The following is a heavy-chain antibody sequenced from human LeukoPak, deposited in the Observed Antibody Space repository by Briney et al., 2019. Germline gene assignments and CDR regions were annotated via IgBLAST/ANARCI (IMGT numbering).Heavy chain of an antibody. CDR1: GYSFTSSW. CDR3: ARFSVGGTYYPNY. V-gene: IGHV5-51*01. J-gene: IGHJ4*02. CDR2: IYPGDSDT. Sequence: SGESLEISCQGSGYSFTSSWIGWVRQMPGKGLEWMGIIYPGDSDTRYSPSFQGQVTISADKSISTAYLQWSSLKASDTAMYYCARFSVGGTYYPNYWGQGTLVSVSS. D-gene: IGHD1-26*01.